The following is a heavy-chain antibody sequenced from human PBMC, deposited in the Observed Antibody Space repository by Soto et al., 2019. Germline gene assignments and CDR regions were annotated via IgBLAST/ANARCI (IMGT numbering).Heavy chain of an antibody. CDR1: GFTFSSYG. Sequence: QVQLVESGGGVVQPGRSLRLSCAASGFTFSSYGMHWVRQAPGKGLEWVAVIWYDGSNKYYADSVMGRFTISRDNSKNTLYLQMNSLRAEDTAVYYCARDGSRLQAYYYYGMDVWGQGTTVTVSS. D-gene: IGHD2-15*01. V-gene: IGHV3-33*01. CDR3: ARDGSRLQAYYYYGMDV. J-gene: IGHJ6*02. CDR2: IWYDGSNK.